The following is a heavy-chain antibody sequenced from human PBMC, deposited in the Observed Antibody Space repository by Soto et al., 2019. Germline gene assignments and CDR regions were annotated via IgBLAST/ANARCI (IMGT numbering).Heavy chain of an antibody. V-gene: IGHV1-69*13. CDR1: GGTFSNYA. D-gene: IGHD3-16*02. CDR2: IIPIFGTA. J-gene: IGHJ6*02. CDR3: ARVSGDLSAYYYYGMDV. Sequence: SVKVSCKASGGTFSNYAISWVRQAPGQGLEWMGGIIPIFGTANYAQKFQGRVTITADESTSTAYMELSSLRSEDTAVYYCARVSGDLSAYYYYGMDVWGQGTTVTVSS.